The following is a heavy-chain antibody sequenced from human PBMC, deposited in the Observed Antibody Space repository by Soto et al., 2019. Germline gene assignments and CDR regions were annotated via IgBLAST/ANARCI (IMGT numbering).Heavy chain of an antibody. D-gene: IGHD4-17*01. V-gene: IGHV1-69*13. Sequence: RASVKVSCKASGGTFSSNAISWVRQAPGQGLEWMGGIIPIFGTANYAQKFQGRVTITADESTSTAYMELSSLRSEDTAVYYCARVGGPGDYYFDYWGQGTLVTVSS. CDR2: IIPIFGTA. CDR3: ARVGGPGDYYFDY. CDR1: GGTFSSNA. J-gene: IGHJ4*02.